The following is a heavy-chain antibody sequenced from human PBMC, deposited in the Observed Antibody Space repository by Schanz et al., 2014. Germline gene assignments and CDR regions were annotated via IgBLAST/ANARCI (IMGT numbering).Heavy chain of an antibody. CDR2: MNSKTGNT. J-gene: IGHJ3*01. CDR3: ARETTIITGGAFDV. Sequence: QVQLVQSGAEVKKPGASVKVSCKASGYTFTSYDINWVRQATGQGLEWMGWMNSKTGNTGYAQRFQGRVTMTRNTSITTAYLELSSLRSGDTAVYYCARETTIITGGAFDVCGQGTMVTVSS. D-gene: IGHD3-9*01. CDR1: GYTFTSYD. V-gene: IGHV1-8*01.